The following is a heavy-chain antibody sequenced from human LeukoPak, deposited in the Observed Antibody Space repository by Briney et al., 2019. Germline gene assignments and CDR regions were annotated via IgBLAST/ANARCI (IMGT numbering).Heavy chain of an antibody. CDR3: ARVSGSYRYFDY. CDR2: ISSNGGST. J-gene: IGHJ4*02. Sequence: PGGSLRLSCAASGFTFSSYAMHWVRQAPGKGLEYVSAISSNGGSTYYANSVKGRFTISRDNSKNTLYHQMGSLRAEDMAVYYCARVSGSYRYFDYWGQGALVTVSS. D-gene: IGHD1-26*01. CDR1: GFTFSSYA. V-gene: IGHV3-64*01.